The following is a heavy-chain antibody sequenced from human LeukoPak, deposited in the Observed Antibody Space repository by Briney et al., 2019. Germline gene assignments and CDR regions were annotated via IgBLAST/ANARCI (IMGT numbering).Heavy chain of an antibody. Sequence: GGSLRLSCAASGFNFDDYTMHWVRQAPGKGLEWVSLITWDGVTTYYADSVKGRFTISRDNSKNTLYLQMNSLRAEDTAVYYCAKRYGSGSYGPKYNWFDPWGQGTLVTVSS. J-gene: IGHJ5*02. D-gene: IGHD3-10*01. CDR2: ITWDGVTT. V-gene: IGHV3-43*01. CDR3: AKRYGSGSYGPKYNWFDP. CDR1: GFNFDDYT.